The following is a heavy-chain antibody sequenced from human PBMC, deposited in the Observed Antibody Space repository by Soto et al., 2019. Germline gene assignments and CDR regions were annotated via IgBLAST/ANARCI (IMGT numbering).Heavy chain of an antibody. CDR2: ISGTASRT. J-gene: IGHJ4*02. CDR3: ATSFRYFDN. D-gene: IGHD3-9*01. V-gene: IGHV3-23*01. Sequence: GGSLRLSCAGSGFTPTTTPLSWVRQPPGKGLEWVTTISGTASRTYYVDSVKGRFFISRDNSKNTVTLQMNNLTVDDTAVYYCATSFRYFDNWGQGTRVTVS. CDR1: GFTPTTTP.